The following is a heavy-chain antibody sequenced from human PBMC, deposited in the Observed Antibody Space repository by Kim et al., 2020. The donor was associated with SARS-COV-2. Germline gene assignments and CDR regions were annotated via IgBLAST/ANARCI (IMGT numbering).Heavy chain of an antibody. D-gene: IGHD5-18*01. V-gene: IGHV3-30*04. CDR3: ARGRGYSYGSNNWFDP. Sequence: GGSLRLSCAASGFTFSSYAMHWVRQAPGKGLEWVAVISYDGSNKYYADSVKGRFTISRDNSKNTLYLQMNSLRAEDTAVYYCARGRGYSYGSNNWFDPWG. CDR2: ISYDGSNK. CDR1: GFTFSSYA. J-gene: IGHJ5*02.